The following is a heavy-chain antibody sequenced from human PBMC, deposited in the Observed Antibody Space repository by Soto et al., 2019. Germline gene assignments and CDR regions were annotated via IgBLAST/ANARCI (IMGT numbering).Heavy chain of an antibody. D-gene: IGHD7-27*01. V-gene: IGHV3-15*01. Sequence: GGSLSLSCAASGFTFSNAWMSWVRQAPGKGLEWVGRIKSKTDGGTTDYAAPVKGRFTISRDDSKNTLYLQMNSLKTEDTAVYYCTTSLTGDAFDIWGQGTMVTVSS. CDR2: IKSKTDGGTT. CDR1: GFTFSNAW. J-gene: IGHJ3*02. CDR3: TTSLTGDAFDI.